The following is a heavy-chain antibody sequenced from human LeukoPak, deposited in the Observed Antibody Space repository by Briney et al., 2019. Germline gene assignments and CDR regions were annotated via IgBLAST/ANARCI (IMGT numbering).Heavy chain of an antibody. CDR3: ARIGLHGVIISRPLDY. V-gene: IGHV1-8*01. D-gene: IGHD3-16*02. J-gene: IGHJ4*02. Sequence: ASVKVSCKASGYTFTSYDINWVRQATGQGLEWMGWMNPNSGNTGYAQKFQGRVTMTRNTSISTAYMELSSLRSEDTAVYYCARIGLHGVIISRPLDYWGQGTLVTVSS. CDR1: GYTFTSYD. CDR2: MNPNSGNT.